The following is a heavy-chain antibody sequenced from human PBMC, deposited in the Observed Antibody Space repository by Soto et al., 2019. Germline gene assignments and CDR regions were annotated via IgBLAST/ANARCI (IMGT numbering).Heavy chain of an antibody. J-gene: IGHJ4*02. D-gene: IGHD1-26*01. CDR2: IYYSGST. CDR3: AAGMGAAWELLGR. CDR1: GGSISSSSYY. V-gene: IGHV4-39*07. Sequence: SETLSLTCTVSGGSISSSSYYWGWIRQPPGKGLEWIGSIYYSGSTYYNPSLQSRVTISMDKSKSQFSLNLNSVTVADTAVYYCAAGMGAAWELLGRWSPGTLVTVSS.